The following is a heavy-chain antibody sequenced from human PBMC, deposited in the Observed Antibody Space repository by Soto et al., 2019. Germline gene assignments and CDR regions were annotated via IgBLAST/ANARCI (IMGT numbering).Heavy chain of an antibody. D-gene: IGHD2-21*01. V-gene: IGHV3-74*01. CDR1: GFIFSNYW. Sequence: EVQLVESGGGLVQPGGSLRLSCAASGFIFSNYWMHWVRQVPGKGLVWVSRINTDGSATSYADSVKGRFTVSRDNAKNTQYLQMNSLRGEDTAVYYCARDGEGYWGQGTLVTVSS. CDR3: ARDGEGY. CDR2: INTDGSAT. J-gene: IGHJ4*02.